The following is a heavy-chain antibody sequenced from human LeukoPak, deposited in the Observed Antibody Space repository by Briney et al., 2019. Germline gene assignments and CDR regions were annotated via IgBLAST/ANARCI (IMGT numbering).Heavy chain of an antibody. Sequence: SETLSLTCTVSGGSISSGDYYWSWIRQPPGKGLEWIGYIYYSGSTYYNPSLKSRATISVDTSKNQFSLKLSSVTAADTAVYYCARVVGSGSYDAFDIWGQGTMVTVSS. CDR2: IYYSGST. J-gene: IGHJ3*02. CDR3: ARVVGSGSYDAFDI. D-gene: IGHD3-10*01. V-gene: IGHV4-30-4*08. CDR1: GGSISSGDYY.